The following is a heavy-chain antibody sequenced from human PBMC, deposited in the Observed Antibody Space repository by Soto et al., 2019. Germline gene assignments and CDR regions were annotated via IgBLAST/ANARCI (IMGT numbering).Heavy chain of an antibody. CDR1: GGTFSSYA. CDR3: ARGWSGSYLPFDI. Sequence: ASVKVSCKASGGTFSSYAISWVRQAPGQGLEWMGGIIPIFGTANYAQKFQGRVTITADKSTSTAYMELSSLRSEDTAVYYCARGWSGSYLPFDIWGQGTMVTVSS. CDR2: IIPIFGTA. J-gene: IGHJ3*02. V-gene: IGHV1-69*06. D-gene: IGHD1-26*01.